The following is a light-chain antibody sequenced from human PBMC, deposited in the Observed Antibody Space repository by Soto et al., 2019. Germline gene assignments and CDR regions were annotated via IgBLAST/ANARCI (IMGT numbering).Light chain of an antibody. J-gene: IGKJ1*01. CDR2: DAS. CDR3: QQYNSYST. Sequence: DIQLTKSPSTLSASEEDRDTITCRASQSISSWLAWYQQKPGKATKLLIYDASSLESGVPSRFSGSGSGTEFTLTISSLQPDDFATYYCQQYNSYSTLGQGTKVDIK. V-gene: IGKV1-5*01. CDR1: QSISSW.